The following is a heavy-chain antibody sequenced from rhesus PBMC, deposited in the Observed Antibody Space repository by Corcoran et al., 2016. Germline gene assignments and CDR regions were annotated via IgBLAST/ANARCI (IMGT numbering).Heavy chain of an antibody. Sequence: EVQLVETGGGLVQPGGSLKLSCAASGFTFSSYGMSWVRQAPGKGLEWVSAINSGGGSTYYADSLKGRFTISRDNAKNTLSLKRNSLRAEDTAVYYCAKDKEPGTVSFDYWGQGVLVTVSS. CDR2: INSGGGST. CDR3: AKDKEPGTVSFDY. CDR1: GFTFSSYG. D-gene: IGHD5-24*01. J-gene: IGHJ4*01. V-gene: IGHV3S5*01.